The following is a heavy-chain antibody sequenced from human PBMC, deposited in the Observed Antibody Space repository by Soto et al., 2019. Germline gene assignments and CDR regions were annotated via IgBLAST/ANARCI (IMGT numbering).Heavy chain of an antibody. V-gene: IGHV1-69*13. CDR1: GGTFNSFA. J-gene: IGHJ4*02. Sequence: SVKVSCKASGGTFNSFAIIWVRQAPGQGLEWMGGIIPIFGTANYAQKFQGRVTITADESTSTAYMELSSLRSEDTAVYYCARDPCISTTCYHDYWGQGTLVTVSS. CDR3: ARDPCISTTCYHDY. D-gene: IGHD2-2*01. CDR2: IIPIFGTA.